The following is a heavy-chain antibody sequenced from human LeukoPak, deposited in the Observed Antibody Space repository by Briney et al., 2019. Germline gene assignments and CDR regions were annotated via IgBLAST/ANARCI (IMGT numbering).Heavy chain of an antibody. CDR1: GYTLTSYY. CDR2: INPNSGGT. CDR3: AREDWFDP. Sequence: GASVKVSCKASGYTLTSYYMHWVRQAPGPGLEWMGWINPNSGGTNYAQKFQGRVTMTRDTSISTAYMELSRLRSDDTAVYYCAREDWFDPWGQGTLVTVSS. V-gene: IGHV1-2*02. J-gene: IGHJ5*02.